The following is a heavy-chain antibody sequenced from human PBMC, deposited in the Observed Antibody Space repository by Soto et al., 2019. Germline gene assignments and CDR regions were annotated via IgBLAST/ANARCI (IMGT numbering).Heavy chain of an antibody. CDR3: ARGGYYDFWSGYYANWFDP. V-gene: IGHV4-34*01. J-gene: IGHJ5*02. CDR2: INHSGST. D-gene: IGHD3-3*01. CDR1: GGSFSGYY. Sequence: TLSLTCAVYGGSFSGYYWSWIRQPPGKGLEWIGEINHSGSTNYNPSLKSRVTISVDTSKNQFSLKLSSVTAADTAVYYCARGGYYDFWSGYYANWFDPWGQGTLVTVSS.